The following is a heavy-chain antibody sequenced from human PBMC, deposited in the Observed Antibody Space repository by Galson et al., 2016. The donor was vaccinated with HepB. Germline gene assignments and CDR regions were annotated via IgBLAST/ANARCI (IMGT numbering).Heavy chain of an antibody. V-gene: IGHV1-2*02. CDR1: GYTFTVYY. J-gene: IGHJ6*02. CDR3: ATPTEATTREGYFWHYGMDV. CDR2: INPNSGGT. Sequence: SVKVSCKASGYTFTVYYMHWVRQAPGQGLEWMGWINPNSGGTNYAQKFQGRVTMTRDTSISTAYMELSRLRSDDTAVYYCATPTEATTREGYFWHYGMDVWGQGTTVTVSS. D-gene: IGHD1-1*01.